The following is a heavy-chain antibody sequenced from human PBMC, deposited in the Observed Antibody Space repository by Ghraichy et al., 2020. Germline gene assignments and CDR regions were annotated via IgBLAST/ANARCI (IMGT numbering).Heavy chain of an antibody. J-gene: IGHJ5*02. CDR2: VSGGSTYV. CDR3: TREAYVPASHTNWFDP. CDR1: GFTFSSYS. D-gene: IGHD3-10*02. Sequence: GESLNISCAASGFTFSSYSMNWVRQAPGKGLEWVSSVSGGSTYVNYVDSVKGRFSISRDNAKNSLYLQMNSLRVEDTAVYYCTREAYVPASHTNWFDPWGQGTLVTVSS. V-gene: IGHV3-21*01.